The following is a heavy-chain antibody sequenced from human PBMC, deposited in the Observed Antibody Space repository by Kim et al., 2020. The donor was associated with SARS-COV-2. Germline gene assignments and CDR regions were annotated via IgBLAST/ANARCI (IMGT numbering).Heavy chain of an antibody. Sequence: GGSLRLSCAASGFTFSNAWMSWVRQAPGKGLEWVGRIKSKTDGGTTDYAAPVKGRFTISRDDSKNTLYLQMNSLKTEDTAVYYCTTEGSSWHYYYYYYGMDVWGQGTTVTVSS. CDR2: IKSKTDGGTT. D-gene: IGHD6-13*01. CDR3: TTEGSSWHYYYYYYGMDV. CDR1: GFTFSNAW. J-gene: IGHJ6*02. V-gene: IGHV3-15*01.